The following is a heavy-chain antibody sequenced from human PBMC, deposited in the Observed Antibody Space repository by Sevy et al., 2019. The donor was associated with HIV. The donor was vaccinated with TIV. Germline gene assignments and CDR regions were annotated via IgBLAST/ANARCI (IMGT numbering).Heavy chain of an antibody. V-gene: IGHV3-30*04. Sequence: GGSLRLSCAASGFTFSSYAIHWVRQAPGKGLEWVAVISYDGSNKYYADSVKGRFTISRDNSKNTLYLQMNSLRAEDTAVYYCARGGELYVEYYFDYWGQGTLVTVSS. D-gene: IGHD1-26*01. CDR1: GFTFSSYA. J-gene: IGHJ4*02. CDR2: ISYDGSNK. CDR3: ARGGELYVEYYFDY.